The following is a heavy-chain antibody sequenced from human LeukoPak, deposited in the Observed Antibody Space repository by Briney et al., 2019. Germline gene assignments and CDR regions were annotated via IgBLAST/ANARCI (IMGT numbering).Heavy chain of an antibody. CDR3: ARVVYDYVWGSYRDFDY. CDR2: INWNGGST. J-gene: IGHJ4*02. D-gene: IGHD3-16*02. V-gene: IGHV3-20*04. Sequence: GGSLRLSCAASGFTFDDYGMSWVRQAPGKGLEWVSGINWNGGSTVYADSVKGRFTISRDNAKNSLYLQMNSLRAEDTALYYCARVVYDYVWGSYRDFDYWGQGTLVTVSS. CDR1: GFTFDDYG.